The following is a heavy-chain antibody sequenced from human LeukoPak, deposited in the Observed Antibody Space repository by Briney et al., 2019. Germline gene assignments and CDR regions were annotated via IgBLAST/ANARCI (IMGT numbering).Heavy chain of an antibody. J-gene: IGHJ4*02. D-gene: IGHD3-10*01. Sequence: SETLSLTCTVSGGSISSYYWSWIRQPPGKGLEWIGYIYYSGSTNYNPSLKSRVTISVDTSKNQFSLKLSSVTAADTAVYYCARDGFAAGSVFDYWGQGTLVTVSS. CDR2: IYYSGST. CDR3: ARDGFAAGSVFDY. CDR1: GGSISSYY. V-gene: IGHV4-59*01.